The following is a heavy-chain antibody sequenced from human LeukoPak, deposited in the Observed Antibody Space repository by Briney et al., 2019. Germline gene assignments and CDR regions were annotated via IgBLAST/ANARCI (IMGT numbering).Heavy chain of an antibody. Sequence: PSETLSLTCTVSGVSISSYYWSWIRQPPGKGLEWIGYIYYSVSTNYNPSLKSRATISVDTSKNQFSLKLTSVTAADTAVYYCARPGVGSGRYGAFDIWGQGIMVTVSS. CDR2: IYYSVST. D-gene: IGHD5-18*01. J-gene: IGHJ3*02. V-gene: IGHV4-59*01. CDR3: ARPGVGSGRYGAFDI. CDR1: GVSISSYY.